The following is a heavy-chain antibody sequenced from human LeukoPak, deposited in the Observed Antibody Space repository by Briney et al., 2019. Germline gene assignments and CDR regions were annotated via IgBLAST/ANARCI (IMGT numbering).Heavy chain of an antibody. CDR2: LNPKSGGT. CDR1: GFTFSNYD. D-gene: IGHD2-21*02. CDR3: ARGTALSSPLEY. Sequence: ASVKVSCKASGFTFSNYDINWVRQAPGQGLEWMGWLNPKSGGTGYAQKFQGRVAMTRNTSITTAYMDVSSLTSEDTAVYYCARGTALSSPLEYWGQGTLVTVSS. J-gene: IGHJ4*02. V-gene: IGHV1-8*01.